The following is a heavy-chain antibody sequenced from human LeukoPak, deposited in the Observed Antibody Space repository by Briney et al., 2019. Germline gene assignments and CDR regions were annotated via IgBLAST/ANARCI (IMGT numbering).Heavy chain of an antibody. CDR1: GYTFTGYY. Sequence: ASVKVSCKASGYTFTGYYVHWVRQAPGQGLEWMGRINPNSGDTNYAQKFQGRVTITADESTSTAYMELSSLRSEDTAVYYCARDLGYQLPPPQYYYYYGMDVWGQGTTVTVSS. CDR2: INPNSGDT. CDR3: ARDLGYQLPPPQYYYYYGMDV. V-gene: IGHV1-2*06. D-gene: IGHD2-2*01. J-gene: IGHJ6*02.